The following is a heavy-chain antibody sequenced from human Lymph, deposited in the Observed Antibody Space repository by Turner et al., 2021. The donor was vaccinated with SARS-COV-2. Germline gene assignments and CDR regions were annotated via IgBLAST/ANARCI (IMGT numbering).Heavy chain of an antibody. CDR3: ARDRDSSGWVDY. D-gene: IGHD3-22*01. CDR2: ISYDGSDK. J-gene: IGHJ4*02. Sequence: QVQLVESGGGLVQPGRSLRPPCAASGFTFSSYAMHWVRQAPGKGMEWVAFISYDGSDKYYADSVKGRFTFSRDNSKNTLYLQMNSLRAEDTAVYYCARDRDSSGWVDYWGQGTLVTVSS. CDR1: GFTFSSYA. V-gene: IGHV3-30*04.